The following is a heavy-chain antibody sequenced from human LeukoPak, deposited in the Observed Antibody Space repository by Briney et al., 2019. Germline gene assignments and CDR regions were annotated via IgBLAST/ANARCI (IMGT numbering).Heavy chain of an antibody. CDR3: ARDRGGSLKRDFDY. V-gene: IGHV1-18*01. Sequence: GASVKVSCEASGYTFTSYGISWVRQAPGQGLEWMGWISAYNGNTNYAQKLQGRVTMTTDTSTSTAYMELRSLRSDDTAVYYCARDRGGSLKRDFDYWGQGTLVTVSS. CDR2: ISAYNGNT. J-gene: IGHJ4*02. CDR1: GYTFTSYG. D-gene: IGHD1-26*01.